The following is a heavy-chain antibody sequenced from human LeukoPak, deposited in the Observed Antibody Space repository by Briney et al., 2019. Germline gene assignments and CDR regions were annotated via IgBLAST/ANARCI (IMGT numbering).Heavy chain of an antibody. Sequence: SVKVSCKASGGTFSSYAISWVRQVPGQGLEWMGGIIPIFGTANYAQKFQGRVTITADESTSTAYMELSSLRSEDTAVYYCARVLGYSSGWYFDYWGQGTLVTVSS. V-gene: IGHV1-69*13. D-gene: IGHD6-19*01. J-gene: IGHJ4*02. CDR1: GGTFSSYA. CDR2: IIPIFGTA. CDR3: ARVLGYSSGWYFDY.